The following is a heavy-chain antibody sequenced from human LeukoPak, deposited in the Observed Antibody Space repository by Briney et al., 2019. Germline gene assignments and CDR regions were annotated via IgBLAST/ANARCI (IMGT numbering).Heavy chain of an antibody. CDR2: MKQDGSEI. D-gene: IGHD5-24*01. CDR3: ARDRRDGYNVLDY. J-gene: IGHJ4*02. V-gene: IGHV3-7*01. CDR1: GFTFSDHY. Sequence: GGSLRLSCAASGFTFSDHYMDWVRQAPGKGLEWVANMKQDGSEIYYVDSVKGRFTISRDNAKNSLYLQMNSLRVEDTAMYYCARDRRDGYNVLDYWGQGTLVTVSS.